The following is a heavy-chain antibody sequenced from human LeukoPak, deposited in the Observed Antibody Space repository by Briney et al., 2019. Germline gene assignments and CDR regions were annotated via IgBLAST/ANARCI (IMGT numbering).Heavy chain of an antibody. CDR1: GFTLSSYW. CDR3: ARGLYANWFDP. D-gene: IGHD3-16*01. Sequence: PGGSLRLSCAASGFTLSSYWMHWVRQAPGKGLVWVSRINSDETTTTYADSVKGRFTISRDSAKNTLYLQMNSLRAEDTAVYYCARGLYANWFDPWGQGTLVTVSS. CDR2: INSDETTT. J-gene: IGHJ5*02. V-gene: IGHV3-74*01.